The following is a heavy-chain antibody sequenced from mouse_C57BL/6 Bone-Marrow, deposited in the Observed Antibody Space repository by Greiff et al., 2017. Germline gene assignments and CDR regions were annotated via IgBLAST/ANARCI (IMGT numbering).Heavy chain of an antibody. Sequence: QVQLQQSGPELVKPGASVKISCKASGYSFTSYYIHWVKQRPGQGLEWIGRIYPGSGNTKYNEKFKGKATLTADTSSSTAYMQLSSLTSEDSAVYYCSRKHRNWYFDVWGTGTTVTVSS. CDR2: IYPGSGNT. J-gene: IGHJ1*03. V-gene: IGHV1-66*01. CDR3: SRKHRNWYFDV. CDR1: GYSFTSYY.